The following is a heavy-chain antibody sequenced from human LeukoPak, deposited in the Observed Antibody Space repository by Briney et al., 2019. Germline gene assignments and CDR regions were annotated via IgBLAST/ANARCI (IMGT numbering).Heavy chain of an antibody. J-gene: IGHJ6*02. Sequence: GGCLTLSCVGSGFIFGSYAMTWVRQAPGKGLEWISIISGFGGGAYTADSVKGRFTISRDNSKNTLYLQMNSLRAEDTAVYYCAKNSPGGRGFSPEPYYYGLAVWAKGPRSPSP. CDR2: ISGFGGGA. CDR1: GFIFGSYA. CDR3: AKNSPGGRGFSPEPYYYGLAV. V-gene: IGHV3-23*01. D-gene: IGHD1-14*01.